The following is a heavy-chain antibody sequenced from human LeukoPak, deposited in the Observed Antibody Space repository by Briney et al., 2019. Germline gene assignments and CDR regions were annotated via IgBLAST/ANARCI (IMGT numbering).Heavy chain of an antibody. J-gene: IGHJ5*02. V-gene: IGHV3-48*01. CDR1: GFTFSSYS. Sequence: PGGSLRLSCAASGFTFSSYSMNWVRQAPGKGLEWISYISSASNTIYYVDSVKGRFTISRDNAKNSVYLQMNSLRAEDTAMYYCARDGWFGDYNWFDPWGQGTLVTVSS. CDR2: ISSASNTI. CDR3: ARDGWFGDYNWFDP. D-gene: IGHD3-10*01.